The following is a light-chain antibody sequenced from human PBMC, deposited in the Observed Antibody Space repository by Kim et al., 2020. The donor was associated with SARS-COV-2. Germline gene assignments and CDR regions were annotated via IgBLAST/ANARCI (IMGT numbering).Light chain of an antibody. V-gene: IGLV3-19*01. CDR1: TLGKSL. CDR3: HSRDRAGDQI. CDR2: GEK. J-gene: IGLJ1*01. Sequence: VSLGQTVRITCQGDTLGKSLPNWYLQRPGQAPLLIIYGEKKRPSGIPDRFSGSRSGDTASLTITGAQAGDEGDYFCHSRDRAGDQIFGSGTKVTVL.